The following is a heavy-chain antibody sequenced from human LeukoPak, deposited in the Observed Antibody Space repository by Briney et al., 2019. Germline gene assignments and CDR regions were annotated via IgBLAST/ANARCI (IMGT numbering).Heavy chain of an antibody. D-gene: IGHD2-2*01. CDR2: ISYDGGNK. V-gene: IGHV3-30-3*01. CDR3: AKDVVPAAI. J-gene: IGHJ4*02. Sequence: GGSLRLSCAASGFVFSTSRMHWVRQAPGKGLEWVSVISYDGGNKYYADPVKGRFTISRDNSRNTLYLQMNSLRAEDTAMYHCAKDVVPAAIWGQGTRVTVSS. CDR1: GFVFSTSR.